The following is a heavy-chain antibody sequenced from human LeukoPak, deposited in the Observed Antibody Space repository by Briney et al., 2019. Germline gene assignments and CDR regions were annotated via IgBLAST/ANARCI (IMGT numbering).Heavy chain of an antibody. CDR2: IWYDGSNK. CDR3: ARGRASGYSYGLDV. CDR1: GFTFSSYG. Sequence: GGSLRLSCAASGFTFSSYGMHWVRQAPGKGLEWVAVIWYDGSNKYYADSVKGRFTISRDNSKNTLYLQMNSLRAEDTALYYCARGRASGYSYGLDVWGQGTRVTVSS. J-gene: IGHJ6*02. V-gene: IGHV3-33*01.